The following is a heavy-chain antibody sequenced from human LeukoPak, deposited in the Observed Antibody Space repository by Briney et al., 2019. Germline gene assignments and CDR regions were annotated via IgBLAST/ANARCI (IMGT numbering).Heavy chain of an antibody. J-gene: IGHJ4*02. CDR2: VDTTGRHI. D-gene: IGHD3-3*01. V-gene: IGHV3-21*01. CDR1: GFTFNRHN. Sequence: PGRSLRLSCGASGFTFNRHNIHWIRQAPGKALEWVSSVDTTGRHIYYADSVRGRFTISRDDANDSVSLQMNSLRAEETAVYYCARDVAFWSVYPFDYWGEGTLVTVSS. CDR3: ARDVAFWSVYPFDY.